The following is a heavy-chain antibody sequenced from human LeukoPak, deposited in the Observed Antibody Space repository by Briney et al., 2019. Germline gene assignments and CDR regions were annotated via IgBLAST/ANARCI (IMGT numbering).Heavy chain of an antibody. CDR2: IYVNGFT. V-gene: IGHV4-39*07. D-gene: IGHD1-26*01. Sequence: SETLSLTCTVSGGSISSSIYYWGWIRQPPGKGLEWIGRIYVNGFTDYNPSLRGRVTMSIDTSNKRFSMKLSSVTAADTAVYFCAGRGTQSLVVFDYWGQGNRVTVSS. CDR1: GGSISSSIYY. J-gene: IGHJ4*02. CDR3: AGRGTQSLVVFDY.